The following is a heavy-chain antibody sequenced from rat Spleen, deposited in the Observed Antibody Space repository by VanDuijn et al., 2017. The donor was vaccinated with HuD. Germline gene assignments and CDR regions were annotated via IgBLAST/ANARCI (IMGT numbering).Heavy chain of an antibody. Sequence: EVQLVESGGGLVQPGRSLKLSCAASGFTFSDHYMAWVRQAPKKGLEWVASITNNGVSTYYPDSVKDRFTISRDNTESTLYLQMNSLRSEDTATYYCTRDVYYGSDYWGQGVMVTVSS. CDR3: TRDVYYGSDY. V-gene: IGHV5-20*01. D-gene: IGHD1-6*01. CDR1: GFTFSDHY. CDR2: ITNNGVST. J-gene: IGHJ2*01.